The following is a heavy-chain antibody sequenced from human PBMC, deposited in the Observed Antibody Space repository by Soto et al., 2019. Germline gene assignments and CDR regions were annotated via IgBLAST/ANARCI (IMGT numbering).Heavy chain of an antibody. V-gene: IGHV3-9*01. D-gene: IGHD4-17*01. Sequence: LRLSCAASGFTFDDYAMHWVRQAPGKGLEWVSGISWNSGSIGYADSVKGRFTISRDNSKNALYMQMNGLRPEDTAVYYCAKDLRRWPHYAFDSWGQGTLVTVSS. CDR2: ISWNSGSI. CDR3: AKDLRRWPHYAFDS. CDR1: GFTFDDYA. J-gene: IGHJ5*01.